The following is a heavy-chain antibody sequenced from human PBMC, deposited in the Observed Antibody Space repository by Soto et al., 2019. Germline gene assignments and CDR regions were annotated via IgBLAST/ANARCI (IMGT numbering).Heavy chain of an antibody. CDR3: ATNYASGSTHFDY. J-gene: IGHJ4*02. D-gene: IGHD3-10*01. CDR2: VIPMLRMS. Sequence: QVQLVQSGAEVRKPGSSVKVSCTASGDTFNFYTISWVRQAPGQGLEWMGMVIPMLRMSNYAQKFQGRVTISADKYTSTAYTALSSLRSDDTAVYYCATNYASGSTHFDYWSQGPLVTVSS. V-gene: IGHV1-69*02. CDR1: GDTFNFYT.